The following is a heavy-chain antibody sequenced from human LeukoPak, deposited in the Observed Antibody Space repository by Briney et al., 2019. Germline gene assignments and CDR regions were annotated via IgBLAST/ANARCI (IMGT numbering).Heavy chain of an antibody. J-gene: IGHJ4*02. CDR1: GFTFTSHW. CDR3: AKPTYSSGWTPPTDY. V-gene: IGHV3-30*02. Sequence: GGSLRLSCGASGFTFTSHWMSWVRQAPGKGVEWVAFIRYDGSNKYYADSVKGRFTISRDNSKNTLYLQMNSLRAEDTAVYYCAKPTYSSGWTPPTDYWGQGTLVTVSS. D-gene: IGHD6-19*01. CDR2: IRYDGSNK.